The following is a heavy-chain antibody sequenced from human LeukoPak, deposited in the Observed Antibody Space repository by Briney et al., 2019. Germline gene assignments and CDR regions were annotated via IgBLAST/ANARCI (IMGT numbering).Heavy chain of an antibody. J-gene: IGHJ4*02. D-gene: IGHD2-8*02. V-gene: IGHV3-23*01. CDR1: GFTFSSYW. CDR2: IFPSGGEI. Sequence: GGSLRLSCAGSGFTFSSYWMSWVRQAPGKGLEWVSSIFPSGGEIHYADSVRGRFTISRDNSKSTLSLQMNSLGAEDTAIYYCATYRQVLLPFESWGQGTLVTVSS. CDR3: ATYRQVLLPFES.